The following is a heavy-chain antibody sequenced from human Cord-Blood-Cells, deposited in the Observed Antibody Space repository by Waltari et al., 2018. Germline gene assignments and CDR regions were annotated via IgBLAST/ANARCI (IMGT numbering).Heavy chain of an antibody. J-gene: IGHJ4*02. CDR3: AKGVNGGYDY. CDR2: ISYDGSNK. D-gene: IGHD3-10*01. Sequence: QVQLVESGGGVVQPGRSLRLSCAASGFTFSSYGMHWVRQAPGKGLEWVAVISYDGSNKYYADSGKGRFAIARDNSKNTLYLQMNSLRAEDTAVYYCAKGVNGGYDYWGQGTLVTVSS. V-gene: IGHV3-30*18. CDR1: GFTFSSYG.